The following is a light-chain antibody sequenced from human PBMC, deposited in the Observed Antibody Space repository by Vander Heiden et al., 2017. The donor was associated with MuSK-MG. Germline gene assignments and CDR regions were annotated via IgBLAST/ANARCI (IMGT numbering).Light chain of an antibody. CDR3: QQPSNWPPIT. Sequence: EIVLTQSPATLSLSPGERATLSCRASQRVSSYVAWYQQKPGQAPRLLIYDASNRATGIPARFSGSGCGTDFTLTISSREPEDFAVYYCQQPSNWPPITFGQGTLLEIK. CDR1: QRVSSY. V-gene: IGKV3-11*01. CDR2: DAS. J-gene: IGKJ5*01.